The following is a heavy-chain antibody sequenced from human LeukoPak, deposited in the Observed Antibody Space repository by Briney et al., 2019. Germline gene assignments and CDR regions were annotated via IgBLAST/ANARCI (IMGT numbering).Heavy chain of an antibody. CDR1: GGSISSGGYS. Sequence: SETLSLTCAVSGGSISSGGYSWSWIRQPPGKGLEWIGYIYHSGSTYYNPSLKSRVTISVDRSKNQFSLKLSSVTAADTAVYYCARLRDTAMVKETEMATFDYWGQGTLVTVSS. CDR2: IYHSGST. D-gene: IGHD5-18*01. J-gene: IGHJ4*02. V-gene: IGHV4-30-2*01. CDR3: ARLRDTAMVKETEMATFDY.